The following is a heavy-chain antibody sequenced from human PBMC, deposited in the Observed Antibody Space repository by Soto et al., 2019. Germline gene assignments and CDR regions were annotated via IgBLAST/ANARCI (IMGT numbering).Heavy chain of an antibody. V-gene: IGHV4-59*01. D-gene: IGHD3-10*01. J-gene: IGHJ6*02. CDR1: GGSISSYY. Sequence: PSETLSLTCTVSGGSISSYYWSWIRQPPGKGLEWIGYIYYSGSTNYNPSLKSRVTISVDTSKNQFSLKLSSVTAADTAVYYCARDNHFGGMDVWGQGTTVTVSS. CDR3: ARDNHFGGMDV. CDR2: IYYSGST.